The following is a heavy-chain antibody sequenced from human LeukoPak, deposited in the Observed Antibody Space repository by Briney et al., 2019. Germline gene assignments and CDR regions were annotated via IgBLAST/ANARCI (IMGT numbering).Heavy chain of an antibody. Sequence: ASVKVTCKASGYTFTSNYMHWVRQAPGQGLEWMGVIAPSSGTTSYAQKFQGRVTMTRDTSTSTLYMELSSLTSEDTAVYYCARASGSSAVPFDYWGQGTLVTVSS. J-gene: IGHJ4*02. CDR1: GYTFTSNY. D-gene: IGHD3-10*01. V-gene: IGHV1-46*01. CDR2: IAPSSGTT. CDR3: ARASGSSAVPFDY.